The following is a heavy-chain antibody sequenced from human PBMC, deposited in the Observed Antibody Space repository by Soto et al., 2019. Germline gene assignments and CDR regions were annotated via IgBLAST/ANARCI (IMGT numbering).Heavy chain of an antibody. D-gene: IGHD4-17*01. J-gene: IGHJ4*02. Sequence: QVQLQQWGAGLLKPSETLSLTCDVYGGSFRGYYWCWIRQPPGKGLEWIGEISHSGTTTYNSSLKRLLTISVDTSKNHFSLNLSSVTAADTAVYYCARGRAYGDATWGYWGQGTLVSVSS. V-gene: IGHV4-34*01. CDR3: ARGRAYGDATWGY. CDR1: GGSFRGYY. CDR2: ISHSGTT.